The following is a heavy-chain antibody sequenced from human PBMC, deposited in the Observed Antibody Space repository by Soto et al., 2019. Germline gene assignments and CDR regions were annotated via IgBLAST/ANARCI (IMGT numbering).Heavy chain of an antibody. CDR2: ISGIGATI. Sequence: LRLSCAASAFSFSSSAMSWVRQAPGKGLEWVSSISGIGATIHYADSVKGRFTISRDNSKNTLYLQMNSLRAEDTAVYYCAKGTFLDYFDYWGQGALVTVS. D-gene: IGHD3-16*01. V-gene: IGHV3-23*01. CDR3: AKGTFLDYFDY. J-gene: IGHJ4*02. CDR1: AFSFSSSA.